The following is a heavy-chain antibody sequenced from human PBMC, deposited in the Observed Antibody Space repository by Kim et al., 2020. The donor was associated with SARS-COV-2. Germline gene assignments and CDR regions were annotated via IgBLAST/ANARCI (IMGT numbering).Heavy chain of an antibody. D-gene: IGHD3-22*01. CDR2: IYPGDSDT. CDR1: GYRFTSYW. CDR3: ARRDYSDSRDDY. Sequence: GESLKISCQGSGYRFTSYWIGWVRQMPGKGLEWMGIIYPGDSDTRNSPSFQGQVTISADKSISTAYLQWSSLKASDTAMYYCARRDYSDSRDDYWGQGTLVTVSS. J-gene: IGHJ4*02. V-gene: IGHV5-51*01.